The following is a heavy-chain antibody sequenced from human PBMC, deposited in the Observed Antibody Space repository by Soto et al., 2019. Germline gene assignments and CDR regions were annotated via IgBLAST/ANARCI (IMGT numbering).Heavy chain of an antibody. V-gene: IGHV5-10-1*01. D-gene: IGHD5-12*01. CDR1: GYSFTSYW. CDR3: ARQRGYTYYFDY. CDR2: IDPSDSYT. Sequence: EVQLVQSGTEVKKPGESLRIACKGSGYSFTSYWISWVRQMPGKGLEWMGRIDPSDSYTNYSPSFQGHVTISADKSISTAYLQWSILKASDTAMYYCARQRGYTYYFDYWGQGTLVTVSS. J-gene: IGHJ4*02.